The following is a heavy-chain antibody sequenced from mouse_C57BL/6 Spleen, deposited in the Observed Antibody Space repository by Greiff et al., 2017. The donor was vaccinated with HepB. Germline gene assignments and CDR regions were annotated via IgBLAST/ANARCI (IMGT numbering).Heavy chain of an antibody. D-gene: IGHD3-2*02. Sequence: QVQLQEPGAELVKPGASVKMSCKASGYTFTSYWITWVKQRPGQGLEWIGDIYPGSGSTNYNEKFKSKATLTVDTSSSTAYMQLSSLTSEDSAVYYCARSETAQVPTWFAYWGQGTLVTLSA. CDR1: GYTFTSYW. CDR3: ARSETAQVPTWFAY. J-gene: IGHJ3*01. V-gene: IGHV1-55*01. CDR2: IYPGSGST.